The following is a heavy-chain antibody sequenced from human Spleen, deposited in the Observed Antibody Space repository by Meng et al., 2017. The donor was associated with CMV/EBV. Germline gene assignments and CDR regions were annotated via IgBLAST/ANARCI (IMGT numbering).Heavy chain of an antibody. V-gene: IGHV4-34*01. CDR3: ARVGQWLPIDY. D-gene: IGHD6-19*01. CDR2: INHSGST. CDR1: GGSFSGYY. J-gene: IGHJ4*02. Sequence: QVQLQQWGEGLLKPSETLSLTCAVYGGSFSGYYWSWIRQPPGKGLEWIGEINHSGSTNYNPSLKSRVTISVDKSKNQFSLNLSSVTAADTAVYYCARVGQWLPIDYWGQGTLVTVSS.